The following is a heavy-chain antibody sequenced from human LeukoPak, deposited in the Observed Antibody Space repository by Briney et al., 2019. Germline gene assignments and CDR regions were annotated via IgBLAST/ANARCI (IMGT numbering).Heavy chain of an antibody. D-gene: IGHD3-16*01. J-gene: IGHJ4*02. CDR3: AKAPERGVVDPNFDY. Sequence: GGSLRLSCSASGFAFSNFAMHWVRQAPGKGLEWVAVVSYEGTIKYYTDSAKGRFTISRDNAKNSLYLQMNSLRAEDTALYYCAKAPERGVVDPNFDYWGQGTLVTVSS. V-gene: IGHV3-30*04. CDR1: GFAFSNFA. CDR2: VSYEGTIK.